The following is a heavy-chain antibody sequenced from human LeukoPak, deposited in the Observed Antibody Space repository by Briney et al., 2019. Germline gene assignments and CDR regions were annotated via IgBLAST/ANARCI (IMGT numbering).Heavy chain of an antibody. V-gene: IGHV3-15*01. J-gene: IGHJ4*02. CDR3: ARYYGDSGSQYYFDD. CDR2: IQSKADGGTT. D-gene: IGHD3-22*01. CDR1: GFRFSDAW. Sequence: GGSLRLSCVASGFRFSDAWRSWVRQAPGKGLEWVGRIQSKADGGTTDYAAPVKGRFIISRDDSKNTLYLQMNSLKTEDTAVYYCARYYGDSGSQYYFDDWGQGTLVTVSS.